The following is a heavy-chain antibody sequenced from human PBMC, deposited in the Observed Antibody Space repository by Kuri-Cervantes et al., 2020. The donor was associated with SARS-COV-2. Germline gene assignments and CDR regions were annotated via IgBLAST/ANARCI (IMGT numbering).Heavy chain of an antibody. V-gene: IGHV1-2*02. J-gene: IGHJ3*02. CDR1: GYTFTSYY. D-gene: IGHD1-1*01. Sequence: ASVKVSCKASGYTFTSYYMHWVRQAPGQGLEWMGWISAYNGNTNYAQKFQGRVTMTRDTSTSTVYMELSSLRSEDTAVYYCARDTIRLERRASDIWGQGTMVTVSS. CDR2: ISAYNGNT. CDR3: ARDTIRLERRASDI.